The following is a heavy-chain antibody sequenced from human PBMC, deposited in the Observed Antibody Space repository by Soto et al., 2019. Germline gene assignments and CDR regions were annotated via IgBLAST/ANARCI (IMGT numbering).Heavy chain of an antibody. D-gene: IGHD3-10*01. Sequence: QEQLVESGGGVVQPGRSLRLSCTSSGFSLSNYPMHWVRQAPGRGLEWVAALWDDGIEQHYADSAKGRFTISRDNSKNTVDLQMNSLRVEDTATYYCARDPGAWRPGDDYAFDLWGQGTAVIVSS. V-gene: IGHV3-33*01. CDR2: LWDDGIEQ. CDR1: GFSLSNYP. J-gene: IGHJ3*01. CDR3: ARDPGAWRPGDDYAFDL.